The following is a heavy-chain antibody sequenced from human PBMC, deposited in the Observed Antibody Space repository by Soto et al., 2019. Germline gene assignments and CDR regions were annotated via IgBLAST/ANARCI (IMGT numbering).Heavy chain of an antibody. CDR1: GDSVSSNSAA. Sequence: SQTLSLTCAISGDSVSSNSAAWNWIRQSPSRGLEWLGRTYYRSKWYNDYAVSVKSRITINPDTSKNQFSLQLNSVTPEDTAVYYCAREENLSSGWSQTYYFDYWGQGTLVTVSS. CDR3: AREENLSSGWSQTYYFDY. D-gene: IGHD6-19*01. V-gene: IGHV6-1*01. J-gene: IGHJ4*02. CDR2: TYYRSKWYN.